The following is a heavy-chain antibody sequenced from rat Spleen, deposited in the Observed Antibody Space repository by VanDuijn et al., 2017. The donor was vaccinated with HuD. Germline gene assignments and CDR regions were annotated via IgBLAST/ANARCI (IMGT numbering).Heavy chain of an antibody. V-gene: IGHV5-20*01. J-gene: IGHJ3*01. CDR2: ISYDGSST. Sequence: EVQLVESGGGLVQPGRSMQLSCAALGLTFSNYNMAWVRQAPTKGLEWVATISYDGSSTYYRDSVKGRFTISRGNAKSSLYLQMDSLRSEDTATYYCTTGYHEFAYWGQGSLVTVSS. D-gene: IGHD2-2*01. CDR1: GLTFSNYN. CDR3: TTGYHEFAY.